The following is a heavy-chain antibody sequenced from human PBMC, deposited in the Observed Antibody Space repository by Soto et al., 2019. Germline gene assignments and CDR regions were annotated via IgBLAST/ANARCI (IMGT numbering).Heavy chain of an antibody. Sequence: SETLSLTCTVSGGSISGYYWSWMRQPPGKGLEWIGYSFYSGSTKYNPSLKSRATISVDTSKTHFSLNLSSVTAADTAVYYCARDKGRYDSGMDVWGQGTTVTVSS. D-gene: IGHD3-9*01. V-gene: IGHV4-59*01. CDR2: SFYSGST. CDR3: ARDKGRYDSGMDV. J-gene: IGHJ6*02. CDR1: GGSISGYY.